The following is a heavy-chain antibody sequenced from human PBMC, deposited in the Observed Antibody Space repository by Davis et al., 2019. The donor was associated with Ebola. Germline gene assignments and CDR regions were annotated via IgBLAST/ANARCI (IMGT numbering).Heavy chain of an antibody. V-gene: IGHV3-74*01. J-gene: IGHJ5*02. Sequence: GESLKISCAASGFTFSGYWMHWVRQAPGKGLVWVSRINSDGRSTSYADSVKGRFTISRDNAKNTLYLQMNSLRAEDTAVYYCARDYYDFWSGYYRMNGFDPWGQGTLVTVSS. CDR2: INSDGRST. CDR3: ARDYYDFWSGYYRMNGFDP. CDR1: GFTFSGYW. D-gene: IGHD3-3*01.